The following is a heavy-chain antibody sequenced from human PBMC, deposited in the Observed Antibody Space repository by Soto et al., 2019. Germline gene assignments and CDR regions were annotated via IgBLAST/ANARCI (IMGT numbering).Heavy chain of an antibody. CDR3: ARSGGLDRDFNY. CDR1: GDIFSGYS. Sequence: SVKVSCKTSGDIFSGYSISWVRQAPGQGLEWMGGIIPMFDTPIYAQKFQDRVTITADESTSTAYMQLSSLRSGDTAVYYCARSGGLDRDFNYWGQGSLVTVSS. J-gene: IGHJ4*02. D-gene: IGHD2-15*01. CDR2: IIPMFDTP. V-gene: IGHV1-69*13.